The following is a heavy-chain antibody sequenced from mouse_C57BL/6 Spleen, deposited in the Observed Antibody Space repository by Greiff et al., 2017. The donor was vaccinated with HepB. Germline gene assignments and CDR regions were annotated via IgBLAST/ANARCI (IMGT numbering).Heavy chain of an antibody. CDR1: GFTFSSYA. CDR2: ISDGGSYT. V-gene: IGHV5-4*01. J-gene: IGHJ2*01. Sequence: EVHLVESGGGLVKPGGSLKLSCAASGFTFSSYAMSWVRQTPEKRLEWVATISDGGSYTYYPDNVKGRFTISRDNAKNNLYLQMSHLKSEDTAMYYCARDIGYYGSSYDYWGQGTTLTVSS. CDR3: ARDIGYYGSSYDY. D-gene: IGHD1-1*01.